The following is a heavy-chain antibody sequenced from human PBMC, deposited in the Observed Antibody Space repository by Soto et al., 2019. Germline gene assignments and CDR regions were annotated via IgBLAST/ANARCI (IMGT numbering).Heavy chain of an antibody. Sequence: GASVQVSCKASGYTFDRYDINWVRQATGQGLEWMGWMNPNSGNTGYAQKFQGRVTMTRNTSISTAYMELSSLRSEDTAVYYCARGGSLWGSSFDYWGQGTLVTVSS. CDR3: ARGGSLWGSSFDY. D-gene: IGHD3-10*01. J-gene: IGHJ4*02. CDR2: MNPNSGNT. V-gene: IGHV1-8*01. CDR1: GYTFDRYD.